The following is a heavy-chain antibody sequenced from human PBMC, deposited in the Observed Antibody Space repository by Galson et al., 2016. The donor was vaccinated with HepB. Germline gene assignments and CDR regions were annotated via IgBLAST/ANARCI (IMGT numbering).Heavy chain of an antibody. Sequence: SLRLCCAASGFTFGDYGMHWVRQAPGKGPEWVGVVSFNGKVQYYADSVKGRFTTSRDNSKNTLYLQMDSLRVEDTALYYCAKEPQKYSSGWYYYNWGQGALVTVSS. V-gene: IGHV3-30*18. CDR2: VSFNGKVQ. J-gene: IGHJ4*02. CDR1: GFTFGDYG. CDR3: AKEPQKYSSGWYYYN. D-gene: IGHD6-19*01.